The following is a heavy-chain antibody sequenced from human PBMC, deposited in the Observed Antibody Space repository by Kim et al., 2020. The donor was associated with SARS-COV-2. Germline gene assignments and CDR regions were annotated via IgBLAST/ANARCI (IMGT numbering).Heavy chain of an antibody. V-gene: IGHV3-9*01. CDR3: AKDNQAYSGSYDFGVLDY. J-gene: IGHJ4*02. Sequence: KGRFTISRDDAKNSLYLQMNSLRAEDTALYYCAKDNQAYSGSYDFGVLDYWGQGTLVTVSS. D-gene: IGHD3-10*01.